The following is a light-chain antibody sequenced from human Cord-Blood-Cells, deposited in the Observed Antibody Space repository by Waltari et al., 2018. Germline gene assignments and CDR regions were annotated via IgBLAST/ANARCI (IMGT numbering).Light chain of an antibody. CDR1: KLGDKY. J-gene: IGLJ3*02. V-gene: IGLV3-1*01. CDR2: QDS. CDR3: QAWDSSTWV. Sequence: SYELTQPPSVSVSPGQTASITCSGDKLGDKYACWYKQKPGQSPVLVIYQDSKRPSGIPKRFSGSDSGNTATLTISGTQAMDEADYYCQAWDSSTWVFGGGTKLTVL.